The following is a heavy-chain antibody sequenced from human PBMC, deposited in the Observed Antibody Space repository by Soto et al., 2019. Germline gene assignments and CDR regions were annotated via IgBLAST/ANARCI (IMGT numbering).Heavy chain of an antibody. V-gene: IGHV4-34*01. CDR3: ARESGYDFWSGYYMAYYYYGMDV. D-gene: IGHD3-3*01. J-gene: IGHJ6*02. CDR1: GGSFSGYY. Sequence: SETLSLTCAVYGGSFSGYYWSWIRQPPGKGLEWIGEINHSGSTNYNPSLKSRVTISVDTSKNQFSLKLSSVTAADTAVYCCARESGYDFWSGYYMAYYYYGMDVWGQGTTVTVSS. CDR2: INHSGST.